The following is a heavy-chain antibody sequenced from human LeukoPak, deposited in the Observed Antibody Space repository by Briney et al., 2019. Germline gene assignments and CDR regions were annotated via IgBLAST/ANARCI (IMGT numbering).Heavy chain of an antibody. CDR2: ISGSGGST. V-gene: IGHV3-23*01. Sequence: PGGSLRLSCTASGFSFSSYAMSWVRQAPGKGLEWVSAISGSGGSTYYADSVKGRFTISRDNSKNTLYLQMNSLRAEDTAVYYCAKSYSSSWNPYYYYYMDVWGKGTTVTISS. CDR3: AKSYSSSWNPYYYYYMDV. J-gene: IGHJ6*03. D-gene: IGHD6-13*01. CDR1: GFSFSSYA.